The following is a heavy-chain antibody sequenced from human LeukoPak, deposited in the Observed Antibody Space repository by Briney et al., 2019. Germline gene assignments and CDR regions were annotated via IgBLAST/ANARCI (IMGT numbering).Heavy chain of an antibody. J-gene: IGHJ4*02. Sequence: GASVKVSCKASGYTSPNYYVYWVRQAAGHGLEWMGWINPNSGATNYAQKFQGRVTMTRDTSISTAYMELNKLRSDDTAVYYCARDAPGYCTTTSCYPHDWGQRTLVTVSS. V-gene: IGHV1-2*02. CDR3: ARDAPGYCTTTSCYPHD. CDR2: INPNSGAT. D-gene: IGHD2-2*01. CDR1: GYTSPNYY.